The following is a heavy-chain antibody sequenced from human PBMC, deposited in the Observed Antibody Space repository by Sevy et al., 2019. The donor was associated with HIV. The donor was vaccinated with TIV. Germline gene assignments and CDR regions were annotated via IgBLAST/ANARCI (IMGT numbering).Heavy chain of an antibody. CDR1: GFTFSDYN. J-gene: IGHJ6*02. Sequence: GESLKISCAASGFTFSDYNMNWVRQAPGKGLEWVSSIISISTYIYYADSVKGRFTISRDSAKNSLYLQMNSRRAEDTAVYYCARETSSFGEGIYYGMDVWGQGTTVTVSS. CDR2: IISISTYI. CDR3: ARETSSFGEGIYYGMDV. D-gene: IGHD3-10*01. V-gene: IGHV3-21*01.